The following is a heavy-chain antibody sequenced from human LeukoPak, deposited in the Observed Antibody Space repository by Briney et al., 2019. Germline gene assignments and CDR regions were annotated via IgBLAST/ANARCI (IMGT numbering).Heavy chain of an antibody. V-gene: IGHV1-8*01. CDR2: MNPNSGNT. CDR3: ARVSGGVIMYYYYMDV. J-gene: IGHJ6*03. CDR1: GYTFTSYD. D-gene: IGHD3-10*01. Sequence: ASVKVSCKASGYTFTSYDINWVRQATGQGLEWMGWMNPNSGNTGYAQKFQGRVTMTRNTSISTAYMELSSLRSEDTAVYYCARVSGGVIMYYYYMDVWGKGTTVTVSS.